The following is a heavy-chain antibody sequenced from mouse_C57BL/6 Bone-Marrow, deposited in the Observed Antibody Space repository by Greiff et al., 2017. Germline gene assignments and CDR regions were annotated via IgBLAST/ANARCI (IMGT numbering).Heavy chain of an antibody. V-gene: IGHV5-4*01. CDR3: ARKIYYSNSYFDY. CDR1: GFTFSSYA. Sequence: EVQVVESGGGLVKPGGSLKLSCAASGFTFSSYAMSWVRQTPEKRLEWVATISDGGSYTYYPDNVKGRFTISRDNAKNNLYLQMSHLQSEDTAMYYCARKIYYSNSYFDYWGQGTTLTVSS. CDR2: ISDGGSYT. J-gene: IGHJ2*01. D-gene: IGHD2-5*01.